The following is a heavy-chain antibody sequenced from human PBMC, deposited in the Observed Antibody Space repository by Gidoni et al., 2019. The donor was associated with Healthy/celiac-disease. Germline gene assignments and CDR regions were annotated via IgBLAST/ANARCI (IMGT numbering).Heavy chain of an antibody. CDR3: ARGYCSGGSCQTGMDV. D-gene: IGHD2-15*01. V-gene: IGHV4-31*03. J-gene: IGHJ6*02. CDR1: GGAISSGGYY. Sequence: QVQLQESGPALVKPPQTLSLTCTVSGGAISSGGYYWSWIRQHPGKGLEWIGYIYYSGSTYYNPSLKSRVTISVDTSKNQFSLKLSSVTAADTAVYYCARGYCSGGSCQTGMDVWGQGTTVTVSS. CDR2: IYYSGST.